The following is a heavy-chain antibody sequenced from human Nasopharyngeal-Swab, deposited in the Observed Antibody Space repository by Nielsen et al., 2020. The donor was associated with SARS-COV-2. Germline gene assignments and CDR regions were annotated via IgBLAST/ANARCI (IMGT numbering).Heavy chain of an antibody. CDR1: GGTFSSYA. J-gene: IGHJ3*02. V-gene: IGHV1-69*04. Sequence: SVKVSCKASGGTFSSYAISWVRQAPGQGLEWMGRIIPILGIANYAQKFQGRVTITADKSTSTAYMELSSLRSEDTAVYYCARGAYYDSRGAFDIWGQGTMVTVSS. CDR3: ARGAYYDSRGAFDI. D-gene: IGHD3-22*01. CDR2: IIPILGIA.